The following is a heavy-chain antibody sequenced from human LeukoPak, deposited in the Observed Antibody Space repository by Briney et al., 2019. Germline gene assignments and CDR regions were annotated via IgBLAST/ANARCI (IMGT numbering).Heavy chain of an antibody. Sequence: PGGSLRLSCAASGLSVTSNYMTWFRQSPGKGLAWVSHIYADGTTFYTDSAKGRFTLSRDNPQNTLFLQLSSLRVDDTAIYYCAKGTSGYYDVWGRGARVTVAA. CDR1: GLSVTSNY. D-gene: IGHD3-10*01. CDR3: AKGTSGYYDV. J-gene: IGHJ2*01. V-gene: IGHV3-53*01. CDR2: IYADGTT.